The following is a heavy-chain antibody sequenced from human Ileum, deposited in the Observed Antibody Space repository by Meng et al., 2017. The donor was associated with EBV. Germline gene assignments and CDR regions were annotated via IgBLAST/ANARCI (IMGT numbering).Heavy chain of an antibody. J-gene: IGHJ4*02. V-gene: IGHV1-3*01. D-gene: IGHD6-13*01. CDR2: IIVGTGRT. Sequence: QVHLVRSWAGVSQPGASVKVSCKASGFTFTDYVIQWVRQAPGQRPAWMGWIIVGTGRTEYSQNLQGRVTITWDTSASTAYMELSSLRSEDTAVYYCARDSVIAAGSYCDYWGQGALVTVSS. CDR1: GFTFTDYV. CDR3: ARDSVIAAGSYCDY.